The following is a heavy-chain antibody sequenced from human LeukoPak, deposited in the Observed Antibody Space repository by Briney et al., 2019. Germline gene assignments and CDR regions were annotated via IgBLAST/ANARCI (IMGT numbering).Heavy chain of an antibody. D-gene: IGHD6-13*01. Sequence: PSETLSLTCAVYGGSFSGYYWSWSRHPPGKGLEWIGEINHSGSTNYNPSLKSRVTISVDTSKNQFSLKLSSVTAADTAVYYCARGIAAAGTDGFDPWGQGTLVTVSS. J-gene: IGHJ5*02. CDR2: INHSGST. CDR3: ARGIAAAGTDGFDP. CDR1: GGSFSGYY. V-gene: IGHV4-34*01.